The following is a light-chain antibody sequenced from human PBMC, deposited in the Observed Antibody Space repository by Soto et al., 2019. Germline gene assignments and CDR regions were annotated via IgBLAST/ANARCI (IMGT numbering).Light chain of an antibody. CDR1: QSISHW. CDR3: QRYDSVLGT. J-gene: IGKJ1*01. CDR2: DAS. Sequence: DIQMTQYPATLSASVGDSVTITCRASQSISHWLAWYQQEPGKAPKFLIYDASSLESGVPSRFSGSGSGQEFTLTISSLQPDDFATYYCQRYDSVLGTFGPGTKVDI. V-gene: IGKV1-5*01.